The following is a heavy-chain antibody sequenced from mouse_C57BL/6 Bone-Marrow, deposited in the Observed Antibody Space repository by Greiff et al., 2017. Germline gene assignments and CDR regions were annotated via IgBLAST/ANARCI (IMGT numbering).Heavy chain of an antibody. Sequence: QVQLQQPGAELVKPGASVKLSCKASGYTFTSYWMHWVKQRPGQGLEWIGRIHPNSGSTNYNEKFKSKATLTVDKSSSTAYMQLSSLTSEDSAVYYCARFGYSWYFDVWGTGTTVTVSS. CDR1: GYTFTSYW. CDR2: IHPNSGST. V-gene: IGHV1-64*01. D-gene: IGHD2-3*01. CDR3: ARFGYSWYFDV. J-gene: IGHJ1*03.